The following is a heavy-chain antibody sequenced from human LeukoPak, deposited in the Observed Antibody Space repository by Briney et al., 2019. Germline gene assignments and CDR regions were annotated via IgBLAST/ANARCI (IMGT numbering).Heavy chain of an antibody. CDR3: AKDPITYCGGDCYSWPPGIDY. J-gene: IGHJ4*02. CDR1: GFIFSSYG. D-gene: IGHD2-21*02. Sequence: PGGSLRLSCAASGFIFSSYGMHWFRQAPGKGLEWVAVISYDGSKKYYADSVKGRFTISRDNSKNTLYLQMNSLRAEDTAVYYCAKDPITYCGGDCYSWPPGIDYWGQGTLVTVSS. V-gene: IGHV3-30*18. CDR2: ISYDGSKK.